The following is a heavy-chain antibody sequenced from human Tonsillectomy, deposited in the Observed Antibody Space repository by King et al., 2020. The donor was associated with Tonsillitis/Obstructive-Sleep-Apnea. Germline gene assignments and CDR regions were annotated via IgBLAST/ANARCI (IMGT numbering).Heavy chain of an antibody. Sequence: VQLVESGGGVVQPGGSLRLSCAASGFSFDDYAMHWVRQAPRKGLEWVSLIRGDGISTYYADSVKGRFTISRDNSKNSLYLQMNSLRTEDTALYYCAKDGDDYGGIRFDYWGQGTQATVSS. J-gene: IGHJ4*02. D-gene: IGHD4-23*01. CDR3: AKDGDDYGGIRFDY. CDR1: GFSFDDYA. CDR2: IRGDGIST. V-gene: IGHV3-43*02.